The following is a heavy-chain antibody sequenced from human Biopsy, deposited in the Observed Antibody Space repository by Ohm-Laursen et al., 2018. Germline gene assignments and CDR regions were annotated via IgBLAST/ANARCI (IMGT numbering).Heavy chain of an antibody. CDR1: GYTLTELS. D-gene: IGHD1-1*01. V-gene: IGHV1-24*01. Sequence: SVKASCEVSGYTLTELSIHWVREAPGKGLEWMGGFAPENGKTVYAQNFQARVSMTEDTSTDTAYMELRSLRSEDTAVYYCAADINVWNVNYWGQGTQVTVSS. J-gene: IGHJ4*02. CDR2: FAPENGKT. CDR3: AADINVWNVNY.